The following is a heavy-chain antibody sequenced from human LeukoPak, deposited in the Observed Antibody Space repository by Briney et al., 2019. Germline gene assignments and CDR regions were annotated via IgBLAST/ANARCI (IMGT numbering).Heavy chain of an antibody. CDR3: AKQAGWGGYFPFLPFDF. J-gene: IGHJ4*02. V-gene: IGHV3-23*01. D-gene: IGHD3-3*01. CDR2: FGHNGGIT. CDR1: GFTFSYYG. Sequence: GGSLRLSCAASGFTFSYYGLSWVRQAPGKGLEWVSGFGHNGGITYADSVKGRFTISRDNSKNTLYLQMNSLRAEDTAVYFCAKQAGWGGYFPFLPFDFWGRGTLVTVSS.